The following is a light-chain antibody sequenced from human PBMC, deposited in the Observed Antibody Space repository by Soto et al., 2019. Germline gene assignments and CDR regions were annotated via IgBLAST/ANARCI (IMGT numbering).Light chain of an antibody. Sequence: EIVLTQSPGTLSLSPGERATLSCRASQSVRGALGWYQQRPGQAPRLLIYSVSARATGIPDRFSGSGSGTDCKLTISRLEPEDFAVYYCQQFGSSPQTFGQGTKLEIK. CDR1: QSVRGA. V-gene: IGKV3-20*01. CDR3: QQFGSSPQT. J-gene: IGKJ2*01. CDR2: SVS.